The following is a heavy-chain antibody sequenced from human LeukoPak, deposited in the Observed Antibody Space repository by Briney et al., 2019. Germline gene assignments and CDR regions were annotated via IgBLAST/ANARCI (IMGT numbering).Heavy chain of an antibody. Sequence: ASVKVSCTASGYTFTGYYMHWVRQAPGQGLEWMGWINPNSGGTNYAQKFQGRVTMTRDTSISTAYIELSRLRSDDTAVYYCARAYCSSTSCPSLGAFDIWGQGTMVTVSS. CDR1: GYTFTGYY. D-gene: IGHD2-2*01. V-gene: IGHV1-2*02. CDR3: ARAYCSSTSCPSLGAFDI. CDR2: INPNSGGT. J-gene: IGHJ3*02.